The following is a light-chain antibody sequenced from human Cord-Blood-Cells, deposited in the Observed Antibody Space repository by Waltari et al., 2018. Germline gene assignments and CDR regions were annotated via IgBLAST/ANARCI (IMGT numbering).Light chain of an antibody. CDR1: QSVSRN. V-gene: IGKV3-15*01. CDR2: GAS. CDR3: QQYNNWPLT. J-gene: IGKJ4*01. Sequence: EIVLTQAPATLSVSPGVRATLSCRASQSVSRNLAWYQQKPGQAPRLLIYGASTRATGIPARFSGSGSGTEFTLTISSLQSEDFAVYYCQQYNNWPLTFGGGTKVEIK.